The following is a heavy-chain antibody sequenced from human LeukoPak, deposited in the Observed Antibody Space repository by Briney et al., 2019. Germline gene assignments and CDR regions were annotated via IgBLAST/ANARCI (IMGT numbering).Heavy chain of an antibody. Sequence: SVKVSCKASGGTFSSYAISWVRQAPGQGLEWMGGIIPIFGTANYAQKFQGRVTITADESTSTAYMELSSLRSEDTAVYYCAGRYSSSWYLSDYWGQGTLVTVSS. J-gene: IGHJ4*02. CDR3: AGRYSSSWYLSDY. CDR1: GGTFSSYA. D-gene: IGHD6-13*01. CDR2: IIPIFGTA. V-gene: IGHV1-69*01.